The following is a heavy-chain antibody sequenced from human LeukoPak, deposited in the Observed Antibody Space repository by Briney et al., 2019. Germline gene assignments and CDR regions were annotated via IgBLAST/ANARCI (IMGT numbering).Heavy chain of an antibody. Sequence: GSLRLSCAASGFTVNSYAMSWVRQGPGKGLEWVSTISGSGDNTYYADSVKGRFTISRDNSKNTLYLQMNSLRAEDTAVYYCAKARPLYYYGSGSHFDYWGQGTLVTVSS. CDR2: ISGSGDNT. J-gene: IGHJ4*02. V-gene: IGHV3-23*01. CDR1: GFTVNSYA. CDR3: AKARPLYYYGSGSHFDY. D-gene: IGHD3-10*01.